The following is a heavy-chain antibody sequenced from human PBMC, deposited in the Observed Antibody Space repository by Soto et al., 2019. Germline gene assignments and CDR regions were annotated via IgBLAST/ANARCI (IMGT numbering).Heavy chain of an antibody. CDR3: AGEGMVARLGGNFDY. J-gene: IGHJ4*02. V-gene: IGHV1-69*13. CDR1: GGTFSSYA. Sequence: SVKVSCKASGGTFSSYAISWVRQAPGQGLEWMGGIIPIFGTANYAQKFQGRVTITADESTSTAYMELSSLRSEDTAEYYYAGEGMVARLGGNFDYWGKGTLVTVSP. CDR2: IIPIFGTA. D-gene: IGHD3-16*01.